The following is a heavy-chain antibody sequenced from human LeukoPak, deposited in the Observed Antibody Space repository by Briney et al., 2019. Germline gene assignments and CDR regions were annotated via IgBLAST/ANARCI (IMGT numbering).Heavy chain of an antibody. D-gene: IGHD3-10*02. CDR3: PRGSAVQGFDF. Sequence: PGGSLRLSCAASGFTLSSDYMSWVRQAPGKGLEWISVIYIGGTTYYADSVKGRFTISRDNSKNTLYLQMNSLRAEDTAVYYCPRGSAVQGFDFWGQGTLVTVSS. J-gene: IGHJ4*02. V-gene: IGHV3-53*01. CDR1: GFTLSSDY. CDR2: IYIGGTT.